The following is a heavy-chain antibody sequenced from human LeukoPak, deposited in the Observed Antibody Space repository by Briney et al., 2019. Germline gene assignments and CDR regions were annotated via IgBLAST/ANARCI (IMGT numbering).Heavy chain of an antibody. Sequence: GGSLRLSCAASGFTFSSYGMHWVRQAPGKGLEWVAFIRYDGSNKYYADSVEGRFTISRDNAKNSLYLQMNSLRAEDTALYYCARVSKYSSSSFDYWGQGTLVTVSS. D-gene: IGHD6-6*01. CDR2: IRYDGSNK. CDR3: ARVSKYSSSSFDY. J-gene: IGHJ4*02. V-gene: IGHV3-30*02. CDR1: GFTFSSYG.